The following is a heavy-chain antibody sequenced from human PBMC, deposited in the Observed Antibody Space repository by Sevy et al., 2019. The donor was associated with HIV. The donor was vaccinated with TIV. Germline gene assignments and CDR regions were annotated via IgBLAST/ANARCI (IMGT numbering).Heavy chain of an antibody. CDR2: IRSENGGGTT. V-gene: IGHV3-15*01. Sequence: GGSLRLSCAASGLSFSNAWMAWVRQAPGKGLEWVGRIRSENGGGTTDFAAFAKGKFTISRDDPKNTLYLKMNSLKTEDTAVYYYAIDHRRDGMIVVPFEKWGLGTLVTVSS. CDR1: GLSFSNAW. CDR3: AIDHRRDGMIVVPFEK. D-gene: IGHD3-22*01. J-gene: IGHJ4*02.